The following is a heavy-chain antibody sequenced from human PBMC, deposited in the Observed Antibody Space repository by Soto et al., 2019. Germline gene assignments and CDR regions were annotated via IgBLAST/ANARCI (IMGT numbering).Heavy chain of an antibody. Sequence: EGRLVESGGGLVKPGGSLRISCVASGFTFSSYTMNWVRQAPGKGLEWVSNINGVGSYLYYIDSVQGRFTISRDNAKNPLLRKITSRGGENTAVYYWGRGGITFRRGKIGGDHSVRDVGGQGTTVPV. D-gene: IGHD3-10*01. CDR3: GRGGITFRRGKIGGDHSVRDV. CDR2: INGVGSYL. V-gene: IGHV3-21*02. J-gene: IGHJ6*02. CDR1: GFTFSSYT.